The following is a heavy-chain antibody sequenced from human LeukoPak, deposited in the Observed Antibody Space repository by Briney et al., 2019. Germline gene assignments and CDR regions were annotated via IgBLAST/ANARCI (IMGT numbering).Heavy chain of an antibody. V-gene: IGHV3-74*01. Sequence: GGSLRLSCAASGFTFSSFWMHWVRQAPGKGLVWVSRINTDGSSTTYADSVRGRFTISRDNDKNSLYLQMNSLRAEDTAVYYCARDRGRLDYWGLGTLVTVSS. J-gene: IGHJ4*02. CDR3: ARDRGRLDY. CDR2: INTDGSST. CDR1: GFTFSSFW. D-gene: IGHD5-12*01.